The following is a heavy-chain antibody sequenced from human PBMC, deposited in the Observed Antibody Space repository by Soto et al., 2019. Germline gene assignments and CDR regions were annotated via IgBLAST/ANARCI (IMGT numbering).Heavy chain of an antibody. Sequence: SVKVSCKASGGTFSSYAIRWVRQAPGQGLEWMGGIIPIFGTANYAQKFQGRVTITADESTSTAYMELSSLRSEDTAVYYCARDFIRPSYDSSGYYDYWGQGTLVTVSS. CDR2: IIPIFGTA. CDR3: ARDFIRPSYDSSGYYDY. J-gene: IGHJ4*02. CDR1: GGTFSSYA. D-gene: IGHD3-22*01. V-gene: IGHV1-69*13.